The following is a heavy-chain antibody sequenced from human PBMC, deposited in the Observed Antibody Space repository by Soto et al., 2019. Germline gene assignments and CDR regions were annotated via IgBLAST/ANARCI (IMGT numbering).Heavy chain of an antibody. Sequence: GGSLRLSCTASGFTFSDHYMDWVRQAPGKGLEWVGRTRNKANGYTTEYAASVRGRFTVSRDDSKKSLFLQMNSLKTEDTAVYYCTRVRYIGSHYGPWDCWGQGTLVTVSS. CDR1: GFTFSDHY. V-gene: IGHV3-72*01. J-gene: IGHJ4*02. D-gene: IGHD1-26*01. CDR2: TRNKANGYTT. CDR3: TRVRYIGSHYGPWDC.